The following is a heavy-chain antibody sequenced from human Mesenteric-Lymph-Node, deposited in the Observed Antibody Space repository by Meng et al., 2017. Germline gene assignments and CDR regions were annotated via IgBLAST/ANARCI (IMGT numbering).Heavy chain of an antibody. D-gene: IGHD3-10*01. Sequence: ASVKVSCKASGYTFTGYYMHWVRQAPGQGLEWMGRINPNSGGTNYAQKFQGRVTMTRDTSISTASMKLSRLRSDDTAVYYCSRVWFGEFDFDYWGQGTLVTVSS. CDR2: INPNSGGT. CDR3: SRVWFGEFDFDY. CDR1: GYTFTGYY. V-gene: IGHV1-2*06. J-gene: IGHJ4*02.